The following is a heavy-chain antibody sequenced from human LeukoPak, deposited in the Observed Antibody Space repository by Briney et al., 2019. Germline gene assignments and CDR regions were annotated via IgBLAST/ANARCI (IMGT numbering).Heavy chain of an antibody. Sequence: ASVKVSCKASGYTFTSYGINWVRQATGQGLEWMGWMNPNSANTGYAQKFQGRVTMTRDTSISTAYMELSSLRSEDTAVYYCARGKEVSWVGEKAVQHWGQGTLVTVSS. J-gene: IGHJ1*01. CDR1: GYTFTSYG. D-gene: IGHD3-10*01. CDR3: ARGKEVSWVGEKAVQH. V-gene: IGHV1-8*02. CDR2: MNPNSANT.